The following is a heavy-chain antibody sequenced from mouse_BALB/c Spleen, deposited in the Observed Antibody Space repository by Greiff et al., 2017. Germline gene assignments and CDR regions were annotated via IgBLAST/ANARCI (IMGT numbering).Heavy chain of an antibody. CDR1: GFTFSSYA. J-gene: IGHJ2*01. CDR3: ASLEDYYAEYFDY. V-gene: IGHV5-6-5*01. D-gene: IGHD1-1*01. CDR2: ISSGGST. Sequence: EVKVEESGGGLVKPGGSLKLSCAASGFTFSSYAMSWVRQTPEKRLEWVASISSGGSTYYPDSVKGRFTISRDNARNILYLQMSSLRSEDTAMYYCASLEDYYAEYFDYWGQGTTLTVSS.